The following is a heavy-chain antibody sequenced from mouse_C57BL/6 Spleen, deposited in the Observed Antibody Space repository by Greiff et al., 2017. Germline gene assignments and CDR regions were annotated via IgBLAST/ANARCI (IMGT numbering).Heavy chain of an antibody. V-gene: IGHV5-9*01. D-gene: IGHD2-3*01. CDR2: ISGGGGNT. J-gene: IGHJ4*01. Sequence: EVMLVESGGGLVKPGGSLKLSCAASGFTFSSYTMSWVRQTPEKRLEWVATISGGGGNTYYPDSVKGRFTISRDNAKNTLYLQMSSLRSEDTALYYCASLIYDGYYVAMDYWGQGTSVTVSS. CDR3: ASLIYDGYYVAMDY. CDR1: GFTFSSYT.